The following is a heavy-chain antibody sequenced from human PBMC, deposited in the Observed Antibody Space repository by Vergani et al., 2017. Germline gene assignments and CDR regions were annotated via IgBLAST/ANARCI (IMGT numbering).Heavy chain of an antibody. Sequence: EVQLVESGGGLVKPGGSLRLSCAASGFTFSSYSMNWVRQAPGKGLEWVSSISGPGLSTYYADSVKGPFTISRDNSKNTLYLQMKSLRPEDTAVYYCAKEGGGYCSGGTCYPEYWGQGTLVIVSS. D-gene: IGHD2-15*01. V-gene: IGHV3-23*04. J-gene: IGHJ4*02. CDR3: AKEGGGYCSGGTCYPEY. CDR1: GFTFSSYS. CDR2: ISGPGLST.